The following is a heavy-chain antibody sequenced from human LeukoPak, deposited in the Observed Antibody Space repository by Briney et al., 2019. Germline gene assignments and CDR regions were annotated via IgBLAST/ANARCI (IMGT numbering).Heavy chain of an antibody. J-gene: IGHJ4*02. CDR2: IYYSGST. Sequence: SETLSLTCTVSGGSISSSYWSWIRQPPGKGLEWIGYIYYSGSTNYNPSLKSRVTISVDTSKNQFFLKLSSVTAADTAVYYCARTSGSYSSSHAIDYWGQGTLDPVSS. CDR3: ARTSGSYSSSHAIDY. V-gene: IGHV4-59*01. CDR1: GGSISSSY. D-gene: IGHD1-26*01.